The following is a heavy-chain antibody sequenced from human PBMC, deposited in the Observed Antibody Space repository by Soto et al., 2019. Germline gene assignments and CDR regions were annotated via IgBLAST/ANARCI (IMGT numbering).Heavy chain of an antibody. CDR3: ARAGYSSGWSFDY. Sequence: GASVKVSCKASGYTFTSYGISWVRQAPGQGLEWMGGIIPIFGTANYAQKFQGRVTIAADESTSTAYMELSSLRSEDTAVYYCARAGYSSGWSFDYWGQGTLVTVSS. CDR1: GYTFTSYG. J-gene: IGHJ4*02. V-gene: IGHV1-69*13. CDR2: IIPIFGTA. D-gene: IGHD6-19*01.